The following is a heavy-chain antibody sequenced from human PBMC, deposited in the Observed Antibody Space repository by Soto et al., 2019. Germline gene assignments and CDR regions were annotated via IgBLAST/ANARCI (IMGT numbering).Heavy chain of an antibody. CDR2: INHSGST. V-gene: IGHV4-34*02. CDR3: ARGQWLPRGEY. Sequence: QVQLQQWGAGLLKPSETLSLTCAVHGGSFSGFFLTWIRQPPGKGLEWIGEINHSGSTNYNPSLKSRVTISVDTSENQFSLRLTSVTAADTAVYYCARGQWLPRGEYWGQGTLVTVSS. D-gene: IGHD6-19*01. J-gene: IGHJ4*02. CDR1: GGSFSGFF.